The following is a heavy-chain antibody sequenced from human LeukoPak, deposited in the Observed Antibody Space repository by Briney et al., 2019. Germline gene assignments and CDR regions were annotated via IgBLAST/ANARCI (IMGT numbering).Heavy chain of an antibody. CDR2: ISSGSGYI. CDR1: GFTFSSYS. CDR3: AKDPARNYYYYGMDV. D-gene: IGHD1-14*01. V-gene: IGHV3-21*01. Sequence: GGSLRLSCAASGFTFSSYSMNWVRQAPGKGLEWVSSISSGSGYIYYADSVKGRFTISRDNTKISLYLQMNSLRAEDTAVYYCAKDPARNYYYYGMDVWGQGTTVTVSS. J-gene: IGHJ6*02.